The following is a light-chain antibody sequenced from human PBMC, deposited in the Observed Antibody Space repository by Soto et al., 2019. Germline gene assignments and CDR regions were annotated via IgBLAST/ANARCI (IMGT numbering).Light chain of an antibody. CDR3: QQYGSAPFT. CDR2: GAS. J-gene: IGKJ3*01. V-gene: IGKV3-20*01. Sequence: EIVLTQSPGTMSVSPGERVTLSCRASQSVSSNFLAWHQQKPGQAPRLLIYGASSRAGGIPDRFRGSGSGTDFTLTIYSREPDDFAVYYCQQYGSAPFTFGPGTKVDVK. CDR1: QSVSSNF.